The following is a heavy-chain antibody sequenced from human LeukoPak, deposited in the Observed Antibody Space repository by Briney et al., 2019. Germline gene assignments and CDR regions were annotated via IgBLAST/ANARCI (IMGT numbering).Heavy chain of an antibody. Sequence: SETLSLTCTVSGGSMSSYQWSWIRQPPGKGLEWIGYIYYSGSSKNSPSNPSLKSRVTISIDTSKNQFSLKLSSVTAADTAVYYCARVRRLVTATTPYFDYWGQGTLVTVSS. J-gene: IGHJ4*02. CDR1: GGSMSSYQ. D-gene: IGHD2-15*01. V-gene: IGHV4-59*01. CDR2: IYYSGSS. CDR3: ARVRRLVTATTPYFDY.